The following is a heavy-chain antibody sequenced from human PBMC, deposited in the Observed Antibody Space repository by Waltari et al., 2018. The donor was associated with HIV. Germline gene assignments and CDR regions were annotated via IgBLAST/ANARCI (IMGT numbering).Heavy chain of an antibody. Sequence: HGQMMAAGVAVVEAGRSLRDACAPAGVTISANRLHWSRQAPGKGLEWVALISHDGSNTYYADSVKGRFVISRDNSKNTLDLQMNSLTIEDTAVYYCARDLISGIMPRSYYYGLDVWGQGTTVTVSS. V-gene: IGHV3-30*09. D-gene: IGHD2-2*01. CDR3: ARDLISGIMPRSYYYGLDV. CDR1: GVTISANR. J-gene: IGHJ6*02. CDR2: ISHDGSNT.